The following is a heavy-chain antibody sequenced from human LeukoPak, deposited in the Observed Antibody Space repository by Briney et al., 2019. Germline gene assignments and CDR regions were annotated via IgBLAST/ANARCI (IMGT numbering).Heavy chain of an antibody. Sequence: GGSLRLSCAASGFTFSSYGMHWVRQAPGKGLEWVAFIRYDGSNKYYADSVKGRFTISRDNSKNTLYLQMNSLRAEDTAVYYCARENYDFWSGYSHPYYYYYMDVWGKGTTVTVSS. CDR1: GFTFSSYG. CDR2: IRYDGSNK. V-gene: IGHV3-30*02. D-gene: IGHD3-3*01. J-gene: IGHJ6*03. CDR3: ARENYDFWSGYSHPYYYYYMDV.